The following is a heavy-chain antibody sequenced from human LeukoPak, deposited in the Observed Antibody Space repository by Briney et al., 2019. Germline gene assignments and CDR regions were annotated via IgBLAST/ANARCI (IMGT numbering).Heavy chain of an antibody. CDR3: AKDLPGPRPI. CDR1: GFPFSSYA. CDR2: ISGSGGST. J-gene: IGHJ3*02. Sequence: QPGGSLSLPCAAPGFPFSSYAMGWVRQAQGKGLEWVSAISGSGGSTYYADSVKGRFTISRDNSKSTLYLQMNSLRAEDTAVYYCAKDLPGPRPIWGQGTMVTVSS. V-gene: IGHV3-23*01. D-gene: IGHD7-27*01.